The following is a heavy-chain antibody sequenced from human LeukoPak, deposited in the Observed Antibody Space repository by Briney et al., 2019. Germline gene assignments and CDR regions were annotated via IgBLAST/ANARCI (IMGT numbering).Heavy chain of an antibody. J-gene: IGHJ4*02. CDR1: GFIFEDYT. D-gene: IGHD3-22*01. CDR2: ISWDGTT. Sequence: PGGSLRLSRAASGFIFEDYTMHWVRQAPGKTLEWVSLISWDGTTYYADSVKGRFTISRDNSKNSLYLQMDTLRSEDTAFYYCVKDLNYESSGSVPDYWGQGTLVTVSS. V-gene: IGHV3-43*01. CDR3: VKDLNYESSGSVPDY.